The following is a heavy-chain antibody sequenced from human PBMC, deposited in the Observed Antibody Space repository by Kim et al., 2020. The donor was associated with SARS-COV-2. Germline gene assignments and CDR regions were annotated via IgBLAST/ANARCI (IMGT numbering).Heavy chain of an antibody. CDR3: AREKVYALRAFDY. CDR1: GFTFSSYT. V-gene: IGHV3-30-3*01. D-gene: IGHD2-8*01. CDR2: ISYDGSNK. Sequence: GGSLRLSCAASGFTFSSYTIHWVRQAPGKGLEWVAIISYDGSNKYYADSVEGRFTISRDNSKNTLWLQLNSLRSEDTAVYYCAREKVYALRAFDYWGQGTLVTVSS. J-gene: IGHJ4*02.